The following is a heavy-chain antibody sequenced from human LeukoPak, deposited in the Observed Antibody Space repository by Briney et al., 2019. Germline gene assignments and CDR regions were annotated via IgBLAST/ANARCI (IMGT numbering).Heavy chain of an antibody. D-gene: IGHD3/OR15-3a*01. CDR1: GGSISSGDYY. V-gene: IGHV4-30-4*01. CDR3: ARVWTTWGFDY. Sequence: SQTLSLTCTVSGGSISSGDYYWSWIRQPPGKGLEWIGYIYYSGSTYYNPSLKSRVTISVDTSRSQFSLNLSSVTAADTAVYYCARVWTTWGFDYWGQGTLVTVSS. CDR2: IYYSGST. J-gene: IGHJ4*02.